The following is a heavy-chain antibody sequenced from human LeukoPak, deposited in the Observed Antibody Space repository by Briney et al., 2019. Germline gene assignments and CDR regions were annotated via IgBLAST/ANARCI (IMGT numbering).Heavy chain of an antibody. V-gene: IGHV3-21*01. CDR3: ARYSSSSSFDY. Sequence: GGSLRLSCAASGFTFSSYSMNWVRQAPGKGLEWVSSISSSSSYIYYADSVKGRFTISRENAKNSLYLQMNSLRAGDTAVYYCARYSSSSSFDYWGQGTLVTVSS. CDR1: GFTFSSYS. D-gene: IGHD6-13*01. J-gene: IGHJ4*02. CDR2: ISSSSSYI.